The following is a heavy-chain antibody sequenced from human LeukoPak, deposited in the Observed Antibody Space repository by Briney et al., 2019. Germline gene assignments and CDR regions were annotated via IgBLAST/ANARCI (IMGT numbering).Heavy chain of an antibody. V-gene: IGHV1-2*02. Sequence: GASVKVSCKASGYTFTGYYIHWVRQAPGQGLEWMGWIKPNSGGTKYAQNFQGRVTLTKDTSINTAYMELSRLGSDDTAIYYCTRDSLPGIIASIFDSWGQGTLVTVSS. J-gene: IGHJ4*02. D-gene: IGHD3-10*01. CDR1: GYTFTGYY. CDR2: IKPNSGGT. CDR3: TRDSLPGIIASIFDS.